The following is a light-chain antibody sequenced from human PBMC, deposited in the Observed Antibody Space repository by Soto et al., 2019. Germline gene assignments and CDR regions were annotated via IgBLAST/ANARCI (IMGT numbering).Light chain of an antibody. CDR1: QSVSSN. V-gene: IGKV3-15*01. Sequence: EIVMTQSPVTLSVSPGERATLSCRASQSVSSNLAWYQQKPGQAPRILIYDAYNRATVIPARFSGSGSGTEFTRTISSLQSEDFAVYYCQQYNDWPPITFGQGTRLEIK. CDR2: DAY. J-gene: IGKJ5*01. CDR3: QQYNDWPPIT.